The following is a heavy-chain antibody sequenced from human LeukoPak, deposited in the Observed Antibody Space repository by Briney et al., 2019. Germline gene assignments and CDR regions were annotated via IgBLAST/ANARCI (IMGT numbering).Heavy chain of an antibody. CDR3: ARLWSHSKTEDY. V-gene: IGHV4-39*01. CDR2: IYHNGDT. D-gene: IGHD3-16*01. Sequence: SETLSLTCTVSGDSISSGLYDWGWIRQPPGEGLEWIGNIYHNGDTYYNPSLRSRVTISVDTSENQFSLNLRSVTAAHTAVYYCARLWSHSKTEDYWGQGTVVTVSS. CDR1: GDSISSGLYD. J-gene: IGHJ4*02.